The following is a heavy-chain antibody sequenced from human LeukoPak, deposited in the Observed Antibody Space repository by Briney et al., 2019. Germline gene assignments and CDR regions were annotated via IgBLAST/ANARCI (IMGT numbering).Heavy chain of an antibody. V-gene: IGHV1-2*02. Sequence: ASVKVSCKASGYTFTGYYMHWVRQAPGQGLEWMGWINPNSGGTNYAQKFQGRVTMTRDTSISTAYMELSRLRSDDTAAYYCARTSGTVITSSWYFDLWGRGTLVTVSS. CDR2: INPNSGGT. J-gene: IGHJ2*01. CDR3: ARTSGTVITSSWYFDL. CDR1: GYTFTGYY. D-gene: IGHD3-16*01.